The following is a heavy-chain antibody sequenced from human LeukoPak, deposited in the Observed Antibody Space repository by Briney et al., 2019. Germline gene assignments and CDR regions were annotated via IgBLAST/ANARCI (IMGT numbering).Heavy chain of an antibody. D-gene: IGHD3-22*01. V-gene: IGHV3-23*01. Sequence: PGGPLRLSCAASGFTFSSYAMSWVRQAPGKGLEWVSAISGSGGSTYYADSVKGRFTISRDNSKNTLYLQMNSLRAEDTAVYYCAKDHDSSGYHFDSWGLGTLVTVSS. CDR3: AKDHDSSGYHFDS. J-gene: IGHJ4*02. CDR2: ISGSGGST. CDR1: GFTFSSYA.